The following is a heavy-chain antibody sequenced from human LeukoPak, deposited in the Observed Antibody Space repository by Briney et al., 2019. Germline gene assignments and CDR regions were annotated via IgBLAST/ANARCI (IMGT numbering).Heavy chain of an antibody. CDR2: ISGSGGST. J-gene: IGHJ4*02. D-gene: IGHD2-15*01. V-gene: IGHV3-23*01. CDR1: GFIFSSYA. Sequence: GGSLRLSCAAPGFIFSSYAMSWVRQAPGKGLEWVSVISGSGGSTYYADSVKGRFTISRDNSKNTLYLQMNSLRAEDTAVYYCARSERGCSGGSCYSSMDYWGQGTLVTVSS. CDR3: ARSERGCSGGSCYSSMDY.